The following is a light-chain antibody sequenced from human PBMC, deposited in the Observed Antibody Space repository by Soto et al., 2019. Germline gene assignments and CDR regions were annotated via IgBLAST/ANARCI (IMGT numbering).Light chain of an antibody. J-gene: IGKJ5*01. CDR2: AAS. V-gene: IGKV1-39*01. CDR1: QSISSY. Sequence: DLQMTQSPSSLSASVGDRVTITCRASQSISSYLNWYQQKPGKAPKLLIYAASSLQSGVPSRFSGSGSGTDFTLTISSLQPEDFATYYCQQSYSTPITFGQGTRLENK. CDR3: QQSYSTPIT.